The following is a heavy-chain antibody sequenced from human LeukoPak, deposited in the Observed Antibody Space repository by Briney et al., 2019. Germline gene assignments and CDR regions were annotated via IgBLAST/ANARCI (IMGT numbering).Heavy chain of an antibody. J-gene: IGHJ4*02. CDR2: IYYSGST. CDR3: ARDCDLAAAGFYFDY. V-gene: IGHV4-39*07. CDR1: GGSISSSSYY. D-gene: IGHD6-13*01. Sequence: SETLSLTCTVSGGSISSSSYYWGWIRQPPGKGLEWIGSIYYSGSTYYNPSLKSRVTISVDTSKNQFSLKLSSVTAADTAVYYCARDCDLAAAGFYFDYWGQGTLVTVSS.